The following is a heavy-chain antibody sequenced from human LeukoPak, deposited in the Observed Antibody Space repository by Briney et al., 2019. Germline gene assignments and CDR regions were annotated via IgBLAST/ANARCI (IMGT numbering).Heavy chain of an antibody. Sequence: PGGSLRLSCAASGFTLSSYAMRWVRQAPGKGLEWVAVISYDGSNKYYADSVKGRFTISRDDSKNTLYLQMNSLRAEDTAVYYCARPAKSYSSGWYYFDYWGQGTLVTVSS. D-gene: IGHD6-19*01. V-gene: IGHV3-30-3*01. J-gene: IGHJ4*02. CDR1: GFTLSSYA. CDR2: ISYDGSNK. CDR3: ARPAKSYSSGWYYFDY.